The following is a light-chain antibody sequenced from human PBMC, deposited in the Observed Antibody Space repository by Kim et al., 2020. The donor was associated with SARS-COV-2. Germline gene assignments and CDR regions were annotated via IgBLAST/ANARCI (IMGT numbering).Light chain of an antibody. CDR3: QVWDTPSDHYV. CDR2: DDR. Sequence: SYELTQPPSVSVAPGKTATITCGGNNIGSKSVQWYQKKPGQAPVLVIYDDRDRPSGIPERFSGSNSGNTATLTISRVEAGDEADYFCQVWDTPSDHYV. CDR1: NIGSKS. J-gene: IGLJ1*01. V-gene: IGLV3-21*04.